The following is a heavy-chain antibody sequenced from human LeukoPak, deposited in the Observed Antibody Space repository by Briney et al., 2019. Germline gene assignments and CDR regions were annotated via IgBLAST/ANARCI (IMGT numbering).Heavy chain of an antibody. V-gene: IGHV4-39*01. CDR2: ISNSGST. Sequence: SETLSLTCTVSGGSFSSGDLHWGWIRQSPGKGLEWIGSISNSGSTYYNASLKSRVSISVDTSKNQFSLRLSSVTAADTAVYYCARVGALSGFRDAFDIWGQGTMVTVSS. CDR3: ARVGALSGFRDAFDI. D-gene: IGHD3-16*02. CDR1: GGSFSSGDLH. J-gene: IGHJ3*02.